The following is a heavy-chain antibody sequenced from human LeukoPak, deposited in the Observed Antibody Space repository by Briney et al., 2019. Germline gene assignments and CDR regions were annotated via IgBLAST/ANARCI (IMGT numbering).Heavy chain of an antibody. Sequence: GESLKISCKGSGYSFTSYWISWVRQMPGKGLEWMGIIYPGDSDTRYSPSFQGQVTIPADKSISTAYLQWSSLKASDTAMYYCARSWVPYYYGMDVWGQGTTVTVSS. CDR2: IYPGDSDT. D-gene: IGHD6-13*01. J-gene: IGHJ6*02. CDR1: GYSFTSYW. V-gene: IGHV5-51*01. CDR3: ARSWVPYYYGMDV.